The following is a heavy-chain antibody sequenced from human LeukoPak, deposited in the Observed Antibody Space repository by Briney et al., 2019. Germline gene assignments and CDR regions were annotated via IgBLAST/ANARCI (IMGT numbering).Heavy chain of an antibody. J-gene: IGHJ4*02. Sequence: SETLSLTCTVSGDSVSRSSYFWGWIRQPPGKGPEWIGSIYYSGSAFYNPSLKSRVTISVDTSKNQFSLKLSSVTAADTAVYYCARGSGYYDYVWGSYRFDYWGQGTLVTVSS. CDR2: IYYSGSA. D-gene: IGHD3-16*02. CDR3: ARGSGYYDYVWGSYRFDY. CDR1: GDSVSRSSYF. V-gene: IGHV4-39*07.